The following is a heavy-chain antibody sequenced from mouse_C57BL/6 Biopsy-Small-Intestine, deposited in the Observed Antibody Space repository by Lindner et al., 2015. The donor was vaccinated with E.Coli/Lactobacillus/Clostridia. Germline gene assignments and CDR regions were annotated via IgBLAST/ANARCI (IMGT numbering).Heavy chain of an antibody. CDR1: GFTFTTHA. CDR3: VRDEGAY. V-gene: IGHV10-3*01. Sequence: VQLQESGGGLVQPKGSLKVSCAASGFTFTTHAMHWVRQAPGKGLEWVARIRSKSNNYATYYADSVKDRFTISRDDSQSMLYLHMNNLKTEDTAMYYCVRDEGAYRGQGTLVTVSA. CDR2: IRSKSNNYAT. J-gene: IGHJ3*01.